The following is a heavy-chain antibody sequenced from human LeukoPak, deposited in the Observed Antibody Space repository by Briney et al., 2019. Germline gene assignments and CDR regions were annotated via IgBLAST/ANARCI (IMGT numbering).Heavy chain of an antibody. CDR1: GFTFSGYA. Sequence: GGSLRLSCAASGFTFSGYAMSWVRQAPGKGLEWVSAISGSGGSTYYADSVKGRFTISGDNSKNTLYLQMNSLRAEDTAVYYCAKDRTYSSGWYYFDYWGQGTLVTVSS. D-gene: IGHD6-19*01. V-gene: IGHV3-23*01. CDR2: ISGSGGST. J-gene: IGHJ4*02. CDR3: AKDRTYSSGWYYFDY.